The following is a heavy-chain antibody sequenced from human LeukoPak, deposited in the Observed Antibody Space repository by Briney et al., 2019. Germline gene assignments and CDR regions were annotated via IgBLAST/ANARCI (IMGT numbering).Heavy chain of an antibody. V-gene: IGHV3-30*02. Sequence: GGSLRLSCAASGFPFSSYGMHWVRQAPGKGLEWVAFIRYDGSNKYCADSVKGRFTISRDNSKNTLYLQMNSLRAEDTAVYYCAKEGSSGSYYNVLYYGMDVWGQGTTVTVSS. CDR2: IRYDGSNK. CDR1: GFPFSSYG. J-gene: IGHJ6*02. D-gene: IGHD3-10*01. CDR3: AKEGSSGSYYNVLYYGMDV.